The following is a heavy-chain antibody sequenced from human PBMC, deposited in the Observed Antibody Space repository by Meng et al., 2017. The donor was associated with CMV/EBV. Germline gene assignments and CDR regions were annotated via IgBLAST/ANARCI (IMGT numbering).Heavy chain of an antibody. D-gene: IGHD6-13*01. CDR2: INSDGSST. CDR3: ARDSSSWYSRDYYYYGMDV. Sequence: GESLKISCAASGFTFSSYWMYWVRQAPGKGLVWVSRINSDGSSTSYADSVKGRSTISRDNAKNTLYLQMNSLRAEDTAVYYCARDSSSWYSRDYYYYGMDVWGQGTTVTVSS. CDR1: GFTFSSYW. V-gene: IGHV3-74*01. J-gene: IGHJ6*02.